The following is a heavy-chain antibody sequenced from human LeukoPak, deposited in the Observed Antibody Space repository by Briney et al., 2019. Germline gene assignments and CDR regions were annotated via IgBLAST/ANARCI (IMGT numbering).Heavy chain of an antibody. V-gene: IGHV4-39*07. J-gene: IGHJ4*02. CDR1: GDSVSSSNYY. D-gene: IGHD6-19*01. CDR3: ARSLVSSGWSVPYFDY. Sequence: SETLSLTCTVSGDSVSSSNYYWAWIRQPPGKGLEWIGNIYYSGSTYYNPSLESRVTISVDTSKNQFSLKLSSVTAADTAVYYCARSLVSSGWSVPYFDYWGQGTLVTVSS. CDR2: IYYSGST.